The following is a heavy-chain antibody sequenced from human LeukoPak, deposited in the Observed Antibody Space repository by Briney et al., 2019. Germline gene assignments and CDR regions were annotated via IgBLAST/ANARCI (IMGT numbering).Heavy chain of an antibody. D-gene: IGHD6-19*01. V-gene: IGHV3-7*01. CDR3: ARAGSGWFPDAFDI. CDR2: IKQDGSEK. J-gene: IGHJ3*02. Sequence: GGSLRLSCAASGFTFSSYAMSWVRQAPGKGLEWVANIKQDGSEKYYVDSVKGRFTISRDNAKNSLYLQMNSLRAEDTAVYYCARAGSGWFPDAFDIWGQGTMVTVSS. CDR1: GFTFSSYA.